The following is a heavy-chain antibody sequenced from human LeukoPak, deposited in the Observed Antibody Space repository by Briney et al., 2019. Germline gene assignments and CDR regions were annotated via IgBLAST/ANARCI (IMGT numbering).Heavy chain of an antibody. V-gene: IGHV3-30*04. CDR2: ISYDGSNK. D-gene: IGHD6-19*01. Sequence: GGSLRLSCAASGFTFSSYAMHWVRQAPGKELEWVAVISYDGSNKYYADSVKGRFTISRDNSKNTLYLQMNSLRAEDTAVYYCARARSGWYLGQFDYWGQGTLVTVSS. CDR1: GFTFSSYA. CDR3: ARARSGWYLGQFDY. J-gene: IGHJ4*02.